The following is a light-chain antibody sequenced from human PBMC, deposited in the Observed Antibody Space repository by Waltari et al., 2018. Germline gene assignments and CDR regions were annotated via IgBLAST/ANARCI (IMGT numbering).Light chain of an antibody. Sequence: EIVLTQSPGTLSRPPGERATLSCRASQGVGKYLAWYQQRPGQAPRLLLYHASIRATGIPDRFSGSGFGTDFSLTISRLEPEDFAVYYCQKYDFLPATFGQGTTVEIK. CDR1: QGVGKY. CDR2: HAS. CDR3: QKYDFLPAT. V-gene: IGKV3-20*01. J-gene: IGKJ1*01.